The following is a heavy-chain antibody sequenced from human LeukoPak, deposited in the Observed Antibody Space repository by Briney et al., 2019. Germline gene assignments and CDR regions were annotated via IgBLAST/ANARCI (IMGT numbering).Heavy chain of an antibody. D-gene: IGHD6-13*01. J-gene: IGHJ6*03. CDR1: GGYISSYY. Sequence: SETLSLTCTVSGGYISSYYWSWIRQPAGKGLEWIGRIYTSGSTNYNPSLKSRVTMSVDTSKNQFSLKLSSVAAADTAVYYCARVGSSSYYYYMDVWGKGTTVTVSS. CDR3: ARVGSSSYYYYMDV. CDR2: IYTSGST. V-gene: IGHV4-4*07.